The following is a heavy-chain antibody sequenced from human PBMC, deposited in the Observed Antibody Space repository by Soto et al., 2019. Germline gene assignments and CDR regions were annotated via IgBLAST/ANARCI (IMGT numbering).Heavy chain of an antibody. CDR3: ARDLGGSPTGYSSGWPIDY. Sequence: QVQLVESGGGVVLPGRSLRLSCAASGFKFSTYAMYWVRQAPGKGLEWVAVIWYDGSNKYYADSVKGRFTISRDNSKNTLYLQINSLRAEDTAVYYCARDLGGSPTGYSSGWPIDYWGQGTLVTVSS. D-gene: IGHD6-19*01. CDR2: IWYDGSNK. CDR1: GFKFSTYA. J-gene: IGHJ4*02. V-gene: IGHV3-33*01.